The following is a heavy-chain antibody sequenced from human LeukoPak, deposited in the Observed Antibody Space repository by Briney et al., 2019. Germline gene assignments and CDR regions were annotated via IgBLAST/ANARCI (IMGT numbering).Heavy chain of an antibody. V-gene: IGHV3-53*01. CDR3: ARYSSSRGHFDY. D-gene: IGHD6-13*01. CDR1: GFTVSSNY. Sequence: GGSLRLSCAASGFTVSSNYMSWVRQAPGKGLEWVSVIYGGGSTYYADSVKGRFTISRDNSKNTLYLQMNSLRAEDTAVYYCARYSSSRGHFDYWGQGTLVTVSS. J-gene: IGHJ4*02. CDR2: IYGGGST.